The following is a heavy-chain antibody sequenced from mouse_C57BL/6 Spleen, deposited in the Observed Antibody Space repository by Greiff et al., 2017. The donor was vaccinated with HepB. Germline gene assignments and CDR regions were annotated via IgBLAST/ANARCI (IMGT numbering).Heavy chain of an antibody. CDR3: ARRGGPWYFDV. CDR2: INPNNGGT. V-gene: IGHV1-26*01. Sequence: EVQLQQSGPELVKPGASVKISCKASGYTFTDYYMNWVKQSHGKSLEWIGDINPNNGGTRYNQKFKGKATLTVDKSSSTAYMELRSLTSEDSAVYYCARRGGPWYFDVWGTGTTVTVSS. CDR1: GYTFTDYY. J-gene: IGHJ1*03.